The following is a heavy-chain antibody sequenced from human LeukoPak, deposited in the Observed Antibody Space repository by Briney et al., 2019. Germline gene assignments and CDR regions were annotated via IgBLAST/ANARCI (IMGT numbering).Heavy chain of an antibody. J-gene: IGHJ6*03. Sequence: PGESLKISCKGSGYRFTSYWIVWVRQMPGKGLEWMGIIYPGDSDTRYSPSFQGQVTISADKSISTAYLQWSSLKASDTAMYYCARQWGGYYDFWSGYLGSCMDVWGKGTTVTVSS. CDR3: ARQWGGYYDFWSGYLGSCMDV. CDR1: GYRFTSYW. CDR2: IYPGDSDT. V-gene: IGHV5-51*01. D-gene: IGHD3-3*01.